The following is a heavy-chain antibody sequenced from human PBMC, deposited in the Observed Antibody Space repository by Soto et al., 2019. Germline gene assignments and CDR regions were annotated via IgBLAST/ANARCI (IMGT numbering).Heavy chain of an antibody. CDR2: IYFSGST. D-gene: IGHD1-26*01. CDR1: GGSISSGNFY. J-gene: IGHJ4*02. CDR3: ANDSHCGNTYFDL. Sequence: VQLQESGPGLVRPSETLSLTCTVSGGSISSGNFYWSWIRQPPGKGLEWIGYIYFSGSTSYSPSLKSRLTISLNTSNNQFSLKLTSVTAADTAVYYFANDSHCGNTYFDLWCQGALVTVSS. V-gene: IGHV4-31*03.